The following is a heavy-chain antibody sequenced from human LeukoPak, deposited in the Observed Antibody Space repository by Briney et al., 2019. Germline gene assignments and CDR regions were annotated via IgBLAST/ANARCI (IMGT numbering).Heavy chain of an antibody. J-gene: IGHJ3*02. D-gene: IGHD2-15*01. CDR2: ISSSSSNI. V-gene: IGHV3-48*01. Sequence: QSGGSLRLSCTASRITFSSHSMNWVRQAPGKGLEWVSYISSSSSNIYYADSVKGRFTISRDNAKNSLYLQMNSLRAEDTAAYYCARDISATVPGNAFDIWGQGTMVTVSS. CDR3: ARDISATVPGNAFDI. CDR1: RITFSSHS.